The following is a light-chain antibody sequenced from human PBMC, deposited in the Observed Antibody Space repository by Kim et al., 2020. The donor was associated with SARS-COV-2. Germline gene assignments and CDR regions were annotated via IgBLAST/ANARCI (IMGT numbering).Light chain of an antibody. V-gene: IGKV1-5*03. Sequence: DRVPNPCRASQSISSWVAWYREKPGKAPKLLIYKASSLESGVPSRFSGSGSGTEFTLTISSLQAEDFATYFCQQYYSDWTFGQGTKVDIK. J-gene: IGKJ1*01. CDR2: KAS. CDR3: QQYYSDWT. CDR1: QSISSW.